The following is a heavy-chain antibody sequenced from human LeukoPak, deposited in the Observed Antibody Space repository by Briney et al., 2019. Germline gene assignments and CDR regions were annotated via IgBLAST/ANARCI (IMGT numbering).Heavy chain of an antibody. J-gene: IGHJ6*02. CDR3: ARFFNGVDV. Sequence: SETLSLTCTVSGGSISSSSYYWGWIRQPPGKGLEWIGNIYYSGSTNYNPSLKSRVTISVDTSKNQFSLKLSSVTAADTAVYYCARFFNGVDVWGQGTTVTVSS. V-gene: IGHV4-39*01. CDR2: IYYSGST. CDR1: GGSISSSSYY.